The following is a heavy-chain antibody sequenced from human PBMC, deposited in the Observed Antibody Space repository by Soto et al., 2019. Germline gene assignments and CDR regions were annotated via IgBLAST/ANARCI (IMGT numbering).Heavy chain of an antibody. J-gene: IGHJ3*02. V-gene: IGHV3-73*01. CDR1: GFTFSGSA. Sequence: HPGGSLRLSCAASGFTFSGSAMHWVRQASGKGLEWVGRIRSKANSYATAYAASVKGRFTISRDDSKNTAYLQMNSLKTEDTAVYYCVLGDLGELSLMHAFDIWGQGTMVTVSS. D-gene: IGHD3-16*02. CDR3: VLGDLGELSLMHAFDI. CDR2: IRSKANSYAT.